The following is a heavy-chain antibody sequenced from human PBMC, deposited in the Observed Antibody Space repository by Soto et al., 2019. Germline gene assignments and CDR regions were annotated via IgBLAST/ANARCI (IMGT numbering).Heavy chain of an antibody. CDR3: ARRTWGMDV. CDR2: IFHSGNT. D-gene: IGHD2-8*01. V-gene: IGHV4-4*02. CDR1: SGSIDTTNW. J-gene: IGHJ6*02. Sequence: QVQLQESGPGLVKPSGTLSLTCAVSSGSIDTTNWWSWVRQPPGKGLEWIGEIFHSGNTYYNPSLASRVTISVDTSKNQFSLYLRSVTAADTAVYYCARRTWGMDVWGQGTTVTVSS.